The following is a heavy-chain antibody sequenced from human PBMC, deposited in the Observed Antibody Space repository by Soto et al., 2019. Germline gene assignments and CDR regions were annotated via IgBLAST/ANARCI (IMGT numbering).Heavy chain of an antibody. CDR1: RFTLSNYA. CDR2: ITRTDST. CDR3: AKALVGEVGATDY. V-gene: IGHV3-23*01. J-gene: IGHJ4*02. D-gene: IGHD1-26*01. Sequence: LRLSCTAPRFTLSNYAIRWVRQAPGKGLEWVSAITRTDSTYYADSVKGRFTISRDNSRNTLYLQMNSLGAEDAALYYCAKALVGEVGATDYWGQGTLVTVSS.